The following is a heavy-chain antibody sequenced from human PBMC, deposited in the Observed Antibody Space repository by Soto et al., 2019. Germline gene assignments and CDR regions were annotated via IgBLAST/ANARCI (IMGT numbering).Heavy chain of an antibody. V-gene: IGHV1-2*02. CDR1: GDSFKDYY. Sequence: QVQLVQSGAEVRKPGASVTVSCRSSGDSFKDYYIHWVRQAPGQGIEWMGWINANGGVIKYAQKFQGEVSMTRDKSIRTVYMELSRLRSDDTAVYYCARESGGATATLDYYYFYMDVWGTGTTVTVSS. CDR2: INANGGVI. D-gene: IGHD5-12*01. CDR3: ARESGGATATLDYYYFYMDV. J-gene: IGHJ6*03.